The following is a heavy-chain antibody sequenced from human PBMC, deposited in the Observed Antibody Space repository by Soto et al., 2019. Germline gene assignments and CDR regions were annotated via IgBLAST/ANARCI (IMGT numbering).Heavy chain of an antibody. V-gene: IGHV3-30-3*01. D-gene: IGHD2-21*02. CDR1: GFTFSSYA. CDR3: ARAPVAYCGGDCRTFDC. Sequence: QVQLVESGGGVVQPGRSLRLSCAASGFTFSSYAMHWVRQAPGKGLEWVAVISYDGSNKYYADSVKGRFTISRDNSKNTLYLQMNSLRAEDTAVYYCARAPVAYCGGDCRTFDCWGQGTLVTVSS. J-gene: IGHJ4*02. CDR2: ISYDGSNK.